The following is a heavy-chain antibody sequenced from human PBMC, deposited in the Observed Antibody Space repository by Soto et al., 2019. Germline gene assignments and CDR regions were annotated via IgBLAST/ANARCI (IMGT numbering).Heavy chain of an antibody. CDR3: AHRTGFSMAFDY. J-gene: IGHJ4*02. D-gene: IGHD3-10*01. CDR1: GFSLSTYGVG. CDR2: IYWDDDT. Sequence: QITLKESGPTLVKPTQTLTLTCNFSGFSLSTYGVGVGWIRQPPGKALEWLALIYWDDDTRFSPSLNSRLANNKDTPKSPVGLTMAHLGPVDTATYFCAHRTGFSMAFDYWGPGSLVTVSS. V-gene: IGHV2-5*02.